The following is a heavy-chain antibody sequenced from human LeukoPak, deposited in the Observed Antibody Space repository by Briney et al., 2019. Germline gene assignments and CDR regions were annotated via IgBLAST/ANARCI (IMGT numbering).Heavy chain of an antibody. Sequence: PGGSLRLSCAASGFTFDDYGMSWVRHAPGKGLEWVSGINWNGGSTGYADSVKGRFTISRDNAKNSLYLQMNRLSAVDTALYHXXXXXXXXRGAHYGMDVWGQGTTVTVSS. D-gene: IGHD3-10*01. J-gene: IGHJ6*02. CDR3: XXXXXXXRGAHYGMDV. V-gene: IGHV3-20*01. CDR1: GFTFDDYG. CDR2: INWNGGST.